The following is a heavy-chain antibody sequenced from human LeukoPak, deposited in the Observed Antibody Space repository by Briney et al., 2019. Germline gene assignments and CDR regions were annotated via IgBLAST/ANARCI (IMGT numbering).Heavy chain of an antibody. J-gene: IGHJ3*02. CDR2: IYTSGST. Sequence: SQTLSLTCTVSGGSISSGGYYWSWIRQPAGKGLEWIGRIYTSGSTNYNPSLKSRVTISVDTSKNQFSLKLSSVTAADTAVYYCARGPSGLRSPFNTWGQGTTVTVSS. D-gene: IGHD5-12*01. CDR3: ARGPSGLRSPFNT. V-gene: IGHV4-61*02. CDR1: GGSISSGGYY.